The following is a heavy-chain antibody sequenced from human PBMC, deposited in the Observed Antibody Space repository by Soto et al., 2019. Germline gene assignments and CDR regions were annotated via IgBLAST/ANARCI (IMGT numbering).Heavy chain of an antibody. CDR1: GFTFTRYA. J-gene: IGHJ4*02. CDR3: ARDQPGYSYGYGLGY. Sequence: GGSLRLSCAASGFTFTRYAMSWVRQAPGKGLEWVSSISSSSSYIYYADSVKGRFTISRDNAKNSLYLQMNSLRAEDTAVYYCARDQPGYSYGYGLGYWGQGTLVTVSS. V-gene: IGHV3-21*01. CDR2: ISSSSSYI. D-gene: IGHD5-18*01.